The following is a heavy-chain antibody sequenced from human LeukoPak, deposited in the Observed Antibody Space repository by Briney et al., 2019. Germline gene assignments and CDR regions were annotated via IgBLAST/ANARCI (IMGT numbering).Heavy chain of an antibody. Sequence: GGSLRLSCAASGFTFSSYAMSWVRQAPGKGLEWVSAISGSGGSTYYADSVKGRFTISRDNSKNTLYLQMNSLRAEDTAVYYCAKVPDSSGWSEHYFDYWGQGTLVTVSS. CDR1: GFTFSSYA. V-gene: IGHV3-23*01. D-gene: IGHD6-19*01. CDR2: ISGSGGST. J-gene: IGHJ4*02. CDR3: AKVPDSSGWSEHYFDY.